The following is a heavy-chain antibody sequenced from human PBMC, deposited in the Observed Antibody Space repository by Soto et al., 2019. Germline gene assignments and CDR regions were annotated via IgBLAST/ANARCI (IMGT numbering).Heavy chain of an antibody. J-gene: IGHJ4*02. V-gene: IGHV4-39*01. D-gene: IGHD3-3*01. Sequence: QLQLQESGPGLVKPSETLSLTCTVSGGSISSSSYYWGWIRQPPGKGLEWIGSINYSGSTYYNPSLKSRVTISVEPSKNQFSLKLSSVTAADTAVYYCARRRSDHYDFWSGYYDYWGQGTLVTVSS. CDR2: INYSGST. CDR1: GGSISSSSYY. CDR3: ARRRSDHYDFWSGYYDY.